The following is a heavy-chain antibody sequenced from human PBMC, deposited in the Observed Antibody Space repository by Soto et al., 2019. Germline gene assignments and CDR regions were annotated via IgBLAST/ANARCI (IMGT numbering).Heavy chain of an antibody. D-gene: IGHD4-4*01. CDR3: ARDGSHYDVDY. CDR2: ISGSGSTT. V-gene: IGHV3-23*01. J-gene: IGHJ4*02. Sequence: GGPLRLSYAASGFXFSSYAMSWVRQAPGKGLEWVSAISGSGSTTYYADSVKGRFTISRDNSKNTVYLQMNSLRDEDTAVYYCARDGSHYDVDYWGQGTQVTVSS. CDR1: GFXFSSYA.